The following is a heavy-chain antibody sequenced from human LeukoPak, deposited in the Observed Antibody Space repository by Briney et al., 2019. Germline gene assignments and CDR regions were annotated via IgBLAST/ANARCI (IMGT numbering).Heavy chain of an antibody. CDR1: GYTFTSYD. V-gene: IGHV1-2*02. J-gene: IGHJ4*02. CDR3: ASTTYNWNYADY. D-gene: IGHD1-20*01. CDR2: INPNSGGT. Sequence: GASVKVSCKASGYTFTSYDINWVRQAPGQGLEWMGWINPNSGGTNYAQKFQGRVTMTRDTSISTAYMELSRLRSDDTAVYYCASTTYNWNYADYWGRGTLVTVSS.